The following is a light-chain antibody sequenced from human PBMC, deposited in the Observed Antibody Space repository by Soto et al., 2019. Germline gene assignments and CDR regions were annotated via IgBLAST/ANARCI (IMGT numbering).Light chain of an antibody. CDR2: DAS. Sequence: DIQMTQSPSSLSASVGDRVTITCQASQDINNCLNWYQQSPGKAPKLLIYDASNLETGVPSRCSASGSGTDFSFTISSLQPDDIATYFCQQCDDLPLTFGGGTKV. J-gene: IGKJ4*01. CDR1: QDINNC. CDR3: QQCDDLPLT. V-gene: IGKV1-33*01.